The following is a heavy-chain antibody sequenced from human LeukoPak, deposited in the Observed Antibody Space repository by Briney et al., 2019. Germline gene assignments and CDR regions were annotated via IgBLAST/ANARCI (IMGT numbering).Heavy chain of an antibody. D-gene: IGHD3-3*01. CDR3: ARGRRTYYDFWSGYRNWFDP. V-gene: IGHV1-8*01. CDR2: MNPNSGNT. CDR1: GYTFTSYD. Sequence: ASVKVSCKAPGYTFTSYDINWVRQATGQGLEWMGWMNPNSGNTGYAQKFQGRVTMTRNTSISTAYMELSSLRSEDTAVYYCARGRRTYYDFWSGYRNWFDPWGQGTLVTVSS. J-gene: IGHJ5*02.